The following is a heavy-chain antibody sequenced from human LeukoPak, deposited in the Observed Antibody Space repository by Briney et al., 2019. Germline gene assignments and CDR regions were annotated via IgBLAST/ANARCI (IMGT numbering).Heavy chain of an antibody. D-gene: IGHD3-10*01. J-gene: IGHJ4*02. CDR2: INPDSGGT. CDR3: AREARGYYFDY. Sequence: ASVKVSCKASGYTFTGYYLHWVRQAPGQGLEWMGWINPDSGGTNYAQHFQSRVTMTSDTSINTAYMEVSSLRSDDTAVYYCAREARGYYFDYWGQGTLVTVSS. CDR1: GYTFTGYY. V-gene: IGHV1-2*02.